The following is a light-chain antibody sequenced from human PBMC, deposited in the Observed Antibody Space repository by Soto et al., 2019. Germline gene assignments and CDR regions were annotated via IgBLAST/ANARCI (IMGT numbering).Light chain of an antibody. CDR3: CSFAGSYTFDV. Sequence: QSALTQPRSVSGSPGQSVTISCTGTSSDVGGYNFVSWYQHHPGKAPKLMIYDVSKRPSGVPDRFSGSQSGNTASLTISGLQAEDEADYYCCSFAGSYTFDVFGTGTKLTVL. CDR2: DVS. V-gene: IGLV2-11*01. J-gene: IGLJ1*01. CDR1: SSDVGGYNF.